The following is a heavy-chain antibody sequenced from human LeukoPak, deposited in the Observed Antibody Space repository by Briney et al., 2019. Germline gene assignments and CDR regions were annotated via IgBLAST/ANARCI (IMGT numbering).Heavy chain of an antibody. D-gene: IGHD3-10*01. CDR1: GGSISSYY. CDR3: ARDRPITMVRGGGFDY. Sequence: SETLSLTCTVSGGSISSYYWRWIRQPPGKGLEWIGYIYYSGSTNYSPSLKSRVTISVDTSKNQSSLKLSSVTAADTAVYYCARDRPITMVRGGGFDYWGQGTLVTVSS. V-gene: IGHV4-59*01. CDR2: IYYSGST. J-gene: IGHJ4*02.